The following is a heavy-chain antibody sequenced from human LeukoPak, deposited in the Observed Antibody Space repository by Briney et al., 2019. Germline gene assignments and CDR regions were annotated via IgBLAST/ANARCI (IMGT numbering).Heavy chain of an antibody. CDR3: ARTDSTGYYYS. CDR1: GYTFTGYY. Sequence: ASVKVSCKASGYTFTGYYMHWVRQAPGQGLEWVGWINPLSGGTNYAQKFQGRATMTGDTSISTAYMELSSLRSDDTAVYYCARTDSTGYYYSWGQGTLVAVSS. J-gene: IGHJ4*02. CDR2: INPLSGGT. V-gene: IGHV1-2*02. D-gene: IGHD3-22*01.